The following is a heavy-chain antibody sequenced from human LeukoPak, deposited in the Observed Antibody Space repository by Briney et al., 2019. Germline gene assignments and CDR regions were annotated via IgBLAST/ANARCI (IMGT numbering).Heavy chain of an antibody. D-gene: IGHD2-15*01. CDR1: GGTFSSYA. CDR3: ARENCSGGSCYWFDP. J-gene: IGHJ5*02. CDR2: IIPIFGTA. Sequence: EASVKVSCKASGGTFSSYAISWVRQAPGQGLEWMGGIIPIFGTANYAQKFQGRVTITADESTSTAYMELSSLRSEDTAVYYCARENCSGGSCYWFDPWDQGTLVTVSS. V-gene: IGHV1-69*01.